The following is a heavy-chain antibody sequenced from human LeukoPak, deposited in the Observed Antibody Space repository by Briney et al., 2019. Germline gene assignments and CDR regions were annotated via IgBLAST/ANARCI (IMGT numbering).Heavy chain of an antibody. J-gene: IGHJ4*02. D-gene: IGHD6-19*01. Sequence: GGSLRLSCSASGFTVSSNYMSWVRQAPGKGLEWVSVMYSVGSTYYADSVKGRFTISRDNSKNTLYLQMNSLRAEDTAVYYCARAPAVAGPFDYWGQGTLVTASA. CDR3: ARAPAVAGPFDY. V-gene: IGHV3-53*01. CDR2: MYSVGST. CDR1: GFTVSSNY.